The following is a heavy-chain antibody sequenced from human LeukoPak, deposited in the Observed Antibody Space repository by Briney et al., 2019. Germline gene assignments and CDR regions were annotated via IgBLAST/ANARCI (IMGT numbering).Heavy chain of an antibody. CDR2: ISSSSSTI. J-gene: IGHJ4*02. Sequence: GGSLRLSCAASGFTFSSYSMNWVRQAPGKGLEWVSYISSSSSTIYYADSVKGRFTISRDNSKNTVYLQMNSLRAEDTAVYYCTQGSWGDDWGQGTLVTVSS. CDR3: TQGSWGDD. CDR1: GFTFSSYS. V-gene: IGHV3-48*01. D-gene: IGHD1-26*01.